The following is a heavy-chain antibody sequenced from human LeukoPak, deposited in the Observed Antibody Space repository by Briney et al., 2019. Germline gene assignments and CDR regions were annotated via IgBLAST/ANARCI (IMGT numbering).Heavy chain of an antibody. CDR2: FDPEDGET. CDR1: GYTLTELS. CDR3: ATDSPYGDYAGRFDP. D-gene: IGHD4-17*01. V-gene: IGHV1-24*01. Sequence: ASVKVSCKVSGYTLTELSMHWVRQAPGKGLEWMGGFDPEDGETIYAQKFQGRVTMTEDTSTDTAYMELSSLRSEDTAVYYCATDSPYGDYAGRFDPWGQGTLVTVSS. J-gene: IGHJ5*02.